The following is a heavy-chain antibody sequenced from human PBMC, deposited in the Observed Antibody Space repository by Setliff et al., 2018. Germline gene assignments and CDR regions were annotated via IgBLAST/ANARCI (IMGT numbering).Heavy chain of an antibody. D-gene: IGHD6-19*01. CDR1: GYSFGNYG. CDR3: ARAVAVPADFDY. J-gene: IGHJ4*02. V-gene: IGHV1-18*01. Sequence: ASVKVSCKASGYSFGNYGMSWARQAPGQGLEWMGWISAYNINTNYAKKFQGRVTMTTDTSANIAYMELRSLRSEDTAVYYCARAVAVPADFDYWGQGTLVTVSS. CDR2: ISAYNINT.